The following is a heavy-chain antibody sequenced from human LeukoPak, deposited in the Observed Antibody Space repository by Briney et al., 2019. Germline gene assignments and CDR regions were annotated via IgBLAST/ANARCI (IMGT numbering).Heavy chain of an antibody. CDR3: ARGLESSGWYGMDV. D-gene: IGHD6-19*01. CDR1: GYTFSRHY. V-gene: IGHV1-46*01. CDR2: INTSGATT. Sequence: ASVKVSCKTSGYTFSRHYIHWVRQAPGQGLEWLGIINTSGATTRYGQNFKGRVAATRDTSTSTVYMEMSSLNSEDTAVYYCARGLESSGWYGMDVWGQGTTIIVSS. J-gene: IGHJ6*02.